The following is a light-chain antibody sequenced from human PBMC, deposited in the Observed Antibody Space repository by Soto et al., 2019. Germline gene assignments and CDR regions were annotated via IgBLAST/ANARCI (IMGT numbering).Light chain of an antibody. CDR2: GAS. V-gene: IGKV3-15*01. CDR3: QQYNNWLRT. J-gene: IGKJ1*01. Sequence: EIVLTQSPATLSLSPAERATLSSRASQSVSSNLAWYQQKPGQAPRLLIYGASTRATGIPARFSGRGSGTEFTLTISSLQSEDFAVYYCQQYNNWLRTFGQGTKVDIK. CDR1: QSVSSN.